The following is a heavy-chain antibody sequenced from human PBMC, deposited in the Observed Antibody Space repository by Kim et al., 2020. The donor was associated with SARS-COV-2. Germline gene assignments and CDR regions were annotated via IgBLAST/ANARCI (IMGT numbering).Heavy chain of an antibody. CDR3: ARDSDPTYYYDSSGYSTLAY. D-gene: IGHD3-22*01. CDR1: GFTFSSYS. CDR2: ISSSSSYI. Sequence: GGSLRLSCAASGFTFSSYSMNWVRQAPGKGLEWVSSISSSSSYIYYADSVKGRFTISRDNAKNSLYLQMNSLRAEDTAVYYCARDSDPTYYYDSSGYSTLAYWGQGTLVTVSS. V-gene: IGHV3-21*01. J-gene: IGHJ4*02.